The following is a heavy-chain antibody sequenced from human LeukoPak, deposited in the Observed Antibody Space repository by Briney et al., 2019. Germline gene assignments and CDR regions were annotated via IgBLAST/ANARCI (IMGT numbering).Heavy chain of an antibody. CDR1: GFTFDDYG. Sequence: PGGSLRLSCAASGFTFDDYGMSWVRQPPGKGLEWVYGISWNGGNTGYADSVRGRFIISRDNAKNSLYLQMNSLRAEDTAFYYCARSTPAAVVINEFDSWGQGTLVTVSS. V-gene: IGHV3-20*04. J-gene: IGHJ4*02. CDR3: ARSTPAAVVINEFDS. CDR2: ISWNGGNT. D-gene: IGHD3-22*01.